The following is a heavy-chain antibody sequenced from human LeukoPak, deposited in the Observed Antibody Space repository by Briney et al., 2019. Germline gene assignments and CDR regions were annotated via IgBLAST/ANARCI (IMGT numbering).Heavy chain of an antibody. D-gene: IGHD2-15*01. Sequence: GGSLRLSCAASGFTFSSYSMNWVRQAPGKGLEWVSSISGSSSYIYYADSVKGRFTISRDNAKNSLYLQMNSLRAEDTAVYYCARDISGGGSPRFDPWGQGTLVTVSS. J-gene: IGHJ5*02. CDR2: ISGSSSYI. CDR1: GFTFSSYS. CDR3: ARDISGGGSPRFDP. V-gene: IGHV3-21*01.